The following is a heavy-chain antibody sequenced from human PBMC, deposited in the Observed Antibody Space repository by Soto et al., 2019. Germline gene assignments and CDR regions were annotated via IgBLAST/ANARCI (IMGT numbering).Heavy chain of an antibody. J-gene: IGHJ6*02. CDR1: GYSVTSYY. CDR3: ARAGIAYCSSTTCYLYYYVMDV. CDR2: INPNSGST. D-gene: IGHD2-2*01. V-gene: IGHV1-46*01. Sequence: ASVKVSCKASGYSVTSYYMHWVRQAPGQGLEWMGIINPNSGSTTYAQKFQGRVTMTRDTSTSTVYMELTSLTSGDTAVYYCARAGIAYCSSTTCYLYYYVMDVWGQGTTVTVSS.